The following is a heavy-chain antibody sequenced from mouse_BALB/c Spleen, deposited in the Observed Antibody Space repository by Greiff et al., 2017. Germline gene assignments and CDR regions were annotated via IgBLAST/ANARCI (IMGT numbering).Heavy chain of an antibody. CDR3: ARLRSSGVYFDY. V-gene: IGHV1-9*01. D-gene: IGHD1-1*01. CDR2: ILPGSGST. Sequence: VKLVESGAELMKPGASVKISCKATGYTFSSYWIEWVKQRPGHGLEWIGEILPGSGSTNYNEKFKGKATFTADTSSKTAYMQLSSLTSEDSAVYYCARLRSSGVYFDYWGQGTTLTVSS. J-gene: IGHJ2*01. CDR1: GYTFSSYW.